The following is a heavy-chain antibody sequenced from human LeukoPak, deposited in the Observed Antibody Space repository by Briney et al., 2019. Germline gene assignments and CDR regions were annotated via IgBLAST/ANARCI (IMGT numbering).Heavy chain of an antibody. J-gene: IGHJ4*02. D-gene: IGHD3-9*01. CDR3: ARVGILTGYYHKTN. CDR2: ISSSGSTI. CDR1: GFTFSSYE. Sequence: PGGSLRLSCAASGFTFSSYEMNWVRQAPGKGLEWVSYISSSGSTIYYADSVKGRFTISRDNAKNSLYLQMNSLRAEDTAVYYCARVGILTGYYHKTNWGQGTLVTVSS. V-gene: IGHV3-48*03.